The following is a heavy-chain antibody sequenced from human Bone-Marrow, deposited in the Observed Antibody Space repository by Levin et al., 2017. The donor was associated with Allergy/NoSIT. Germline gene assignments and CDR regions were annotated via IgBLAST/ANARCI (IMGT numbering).Heavy chain of an antibody. CDR1: GFTFSDYY. J-gene: IGHJ4*02. CDR2: ISNSGSYT. CDR3: ARDRGENYESSGYQDY. Sequence: GESLKISCTASGFTFSDYYMSWIRQAPGKGLEWVSYISNSGSYTNYADSVKGRFTISRDNAKNSLYLQMNSLRAEDTAVYYCARDRGENYESSGYQDYWGQGTLVTVSS. V-gene: IGHV3-11*05. D-gene: IGHD3-22*01.